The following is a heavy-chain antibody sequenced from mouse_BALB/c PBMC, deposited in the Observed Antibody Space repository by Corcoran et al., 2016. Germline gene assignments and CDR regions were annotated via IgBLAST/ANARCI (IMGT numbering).Heavy chain of an antibody. CDR3: ARYITVVDYFDY. D-gene: IGHD1-1*01. J-gene: IGHJ2*01. CDR2: IYPGTGNT. CDR1: GYIFTDYY. Sequence: QIQLQQSGPELVKPGASVKISCKASGYIFTDYYINWVKQKSGQGLEWIGWIYPGTGNTRYNEKFKGKATLTVDTSSSTAYMQLSSLTSEDTAVYFCARYITVVDYFDYWGQGTTLTVSS. V-gene: IGHV1-84*02.